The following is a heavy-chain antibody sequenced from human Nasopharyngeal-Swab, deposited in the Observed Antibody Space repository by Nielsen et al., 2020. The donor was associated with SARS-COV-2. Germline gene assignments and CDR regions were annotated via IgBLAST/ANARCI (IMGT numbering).Heavy chain of an antibody. CDR1: GFTFSSYW. D-gene: IGHD3-16*01. CDR3: ARDHRTPGGDYYYYGMDV. J-gene: IGHJ6*02. Sequence: GGSLRLSCAASGFTFSSYWMSWVRQAPGKGLEWVANIKQDGSEKYYVDSVKGRFTISRDNAKNSLYLQMNSLRAEDTAVYYCARDHRTPGGDYYYYGMDVWGQGTTVTVSS. V-gene: IGHV3-7*01. CDR2: IKQDGSEK.